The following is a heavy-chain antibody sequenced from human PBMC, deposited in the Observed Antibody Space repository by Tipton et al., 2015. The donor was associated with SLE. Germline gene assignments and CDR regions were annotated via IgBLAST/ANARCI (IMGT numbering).Heavy chain of an antibody. V-gene: IGHV4-39*07. CDR3: AREFSAFDI. CDR1: GGSISGSSYY. J-gene: IGHJ3*02. Sequence: TLSLTCTVSGGSISGSSYYWGWIRQPPGKGLEWIGNIFYSGSAYYNSSLQSRVAISVDTSKNQFSLRLSSVTAADTAVYYCAREFSAFDIGGQGTMVTASS. CDR2: IFYSGSA.